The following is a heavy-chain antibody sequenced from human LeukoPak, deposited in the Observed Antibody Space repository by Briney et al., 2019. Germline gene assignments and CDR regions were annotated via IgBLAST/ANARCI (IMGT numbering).Heavy chain of an antibody. D-gene: IGHD4-17*01. Sequence: GGSLRLSCAASGFTFSSYAMSWVRQAPGKGLEWVSVIFAGGTTYYTDSVKGRCTVSRDKSKNTLYLQMNSLRAEDTAVYYCARDAGTVWGQGTLVTVSS. CDR1: GFTFSSYA. CDR3: ARDAGTV. CDR2: IFAGGTT. V-gene: IGHV3-66*01. J-gene: IGHJ4*02.